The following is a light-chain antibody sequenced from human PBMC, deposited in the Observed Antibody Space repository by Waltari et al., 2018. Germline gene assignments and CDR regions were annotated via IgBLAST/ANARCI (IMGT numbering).Light chain of an antibody. J-gene: IGLJ2*01. CDR2: GNS. Sequence: QSVLTQPPSVSGAPGQRVTLSCPGSSSNIGAGYDVTWSQQLPGTAPKPPIYGNSNRPSGVPDRCSGSKSGTSASLAITGLQAEDEADYYCQSYDSSLSGSKVFGGGTKLTVL. V-gene: IGLV1-40*01. CDR1: SSNIGAGYD. CDR3: QSYDSSLSGSKV.